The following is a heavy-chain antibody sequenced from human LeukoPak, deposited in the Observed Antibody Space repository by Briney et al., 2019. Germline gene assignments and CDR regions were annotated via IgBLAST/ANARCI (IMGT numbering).Heavy chain of an antibody. V-gene: IGHV3-23*01. D-gene: IGHD3-22*01. CDR3: AKVVVASIDPWYFDF. J-gene: IGHJ4*02. Sequence: GGSLRLSCAASGFTIITYAMSWVRQAPGKGLEWVSAISARGGTTYYADSVRGRVSISRDNSKNTVFLRINSLRAEDTAVYYCAKVVVASIDPWYFDFWGQGSLVTVSS. CDR1: GFTIITYA. CDR2: ISARGGTT.